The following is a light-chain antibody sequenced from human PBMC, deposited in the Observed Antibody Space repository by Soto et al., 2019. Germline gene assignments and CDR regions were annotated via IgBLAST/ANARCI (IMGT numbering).Light chain of an antibody. V-gene: IGLV4-69*01. J-gene: IGLJ3*02. CDR1: SGHSSYA. Sequence: QLVLTQSPSASASLGASVKLTCTLSSGHSSYAIAWHQQQPEKGPRYLMKLNSDGSHRKGDGIPDRFSGSTSGAERYLTISSLQSEDEADYYCQTWGTGTNWVFGGGTKLTVL. CDR3: QTWGTGTNWV. CDR2: LNSDGSH.